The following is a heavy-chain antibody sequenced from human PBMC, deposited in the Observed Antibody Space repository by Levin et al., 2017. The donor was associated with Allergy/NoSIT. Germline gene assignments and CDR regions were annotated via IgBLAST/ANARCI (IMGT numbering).Heavy chain of an antibody. CDR2: IKRDGNEK. Sequence: SCAASGFTFSSYWMTWVRQAPGKGLEWVANIKRDGNEKNYADSVKGRFTVSRDNAENSLHLQMNSLRAEDTAVYYCARDQGNNGYDLLDYWGQGTLVTVSS. D-gene: IGHD5-12*01. J-gene: IGHJ4*02. CDR3: ARDQGNNGYDLLDY. V-gene: IGHV3-7*04. CDR1: GFTFSSYW.